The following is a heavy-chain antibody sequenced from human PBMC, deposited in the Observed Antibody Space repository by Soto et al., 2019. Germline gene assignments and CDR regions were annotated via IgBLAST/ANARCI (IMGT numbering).Heavy chain of an antibody. CDR1: GFTFSSYA. D-gene: IGHD2-2*02. CDR3: AIARYCSSTSCYRSPSGMDV. V-gene: IGHV3-30-3*01. Sequence: GGSLRLSCAASGFTFSSYAMHWVRQAPGKGLEWVAVISYDGSNKYYADSVKGRFTISRDNSKNTLYLQMNSQRAEDTAVYYCAIARYCSSTSCYRSPSGMDVWGQGTTVTASS. CDR2: ISYDGSNK. J-gene: IGHJ6*02.